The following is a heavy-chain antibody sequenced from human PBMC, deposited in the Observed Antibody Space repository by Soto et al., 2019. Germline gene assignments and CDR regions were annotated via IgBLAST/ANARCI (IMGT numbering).Heavy chain of an antibody. CDR1: GFTFSSYG. Sequence: GGSLRLSCAASGFTFSSYGMHWVRQAPGKGLEWVAVISYDGSNKYYADSVKGRFTISRDNSKNTLYLQMNSLRAEDTAVYYCAKDGSANWNYGYFDYWGQGTLVTVSS. CDR2: ISYDGSNK. V-gene: IGHV3-30*18. D-gene: IGHD1-7*01. J-gene: IGHJ4*02. CDR3: AKDGSANWNYGYFDY.